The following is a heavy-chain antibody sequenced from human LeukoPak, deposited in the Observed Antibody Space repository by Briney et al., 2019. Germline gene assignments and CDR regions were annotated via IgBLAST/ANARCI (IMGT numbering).Heavy chain of an antibody. J-gene: IGHJ4*02. Sequence: PGGSLRLSCAASGFTFSSYAMSWVRQAPGKGLEWVSAISGSGGSTYYADSVKGRFTISRDNSRNTLYLQMSSLRAEDTAVYYCAKDLWRLRIPRVFDYWGQGTLVTVSS. V-gene: IGHV3-23*01. D-gene: IGHD5-12*01. CDR3: AKDLWRLRIPRVFDY. CDR2: ISGSGGST. CDR1: GFTFSSYA.